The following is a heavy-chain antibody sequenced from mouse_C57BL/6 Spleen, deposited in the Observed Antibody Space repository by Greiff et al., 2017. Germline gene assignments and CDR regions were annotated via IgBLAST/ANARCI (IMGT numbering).Heavy chain of an antibody. V-gene: IGHV5-9*01. CDR3: ARQGHYSNVYWYFDV. D-gene: IGHD2-5*01. CDR2: ISGGGGNT. J-gene: IGHJ1*03. Sequence: EVQLVESGGGLVKPGGSLKLSCAASGFTFSSYTMSWVRQTPEKRLEWVATISGGGGNTYYPDSVKGRFTISRDNATNTLYLQMSSRRSEDTALHYFARQGHYSNVYWYFDVWGTGTTVTVSS. CDR1: GFTFSSYT.